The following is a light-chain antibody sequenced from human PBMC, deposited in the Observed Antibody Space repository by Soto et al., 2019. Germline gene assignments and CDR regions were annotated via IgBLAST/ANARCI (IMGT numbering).Light chain of an antibody. CDR1: SSDVGSYNL. CDR2: DVS. J-gene: IGLJ2*01. Sequence: QSVLTQPASVSGSPGQSITISCTVTSSDVGSYNLVSWYQQHPGKAPKLMIYDVSKRPSGVSNRFSGSKSGNTASLTLSGLQAEDEADYYCCSYAGSSTSVFGGGTKRTVL. CDR3: CSYAGSSTSV. V-gene: IGLV2-23*02.